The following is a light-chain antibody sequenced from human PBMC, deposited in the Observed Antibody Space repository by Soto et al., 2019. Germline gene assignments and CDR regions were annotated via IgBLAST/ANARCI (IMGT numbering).Light chain of an antibody. Sequence: DIQLTQSPSTLSASVGERVTITCRASQTVNTWLAWYQHKPGKAPKLLIYDASVLETGVPSRFSGFSSGTEFTLTISSLQPDDFATYFCQQYISYSGFGQGTKVDIK. CDR1: QTVNTW. V-gene: IGKV1-5*01. CDR2: DAS. J-gene: IGKJ1*01. CDR3: QQYISYSG.